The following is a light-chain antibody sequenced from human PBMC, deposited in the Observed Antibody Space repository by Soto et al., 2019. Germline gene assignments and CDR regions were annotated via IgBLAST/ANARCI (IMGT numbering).Light chain of an antibody. CDR3: QQSYSSPWT. Sequence: DIQMTQSPPFLSASVGDRVTITCRASQTVSSYLNWYQQKPGKAPKLLIYATISLQSGVPSRFSGSGSGTDFTLTISSLQPEYFATYHGQQSYSSPWTFGQGTKVEIK. V-gene: IGKV1-39*01. CDR2: ATI. CDR1: QTVSSY. J-gene: IGKJ1*01.